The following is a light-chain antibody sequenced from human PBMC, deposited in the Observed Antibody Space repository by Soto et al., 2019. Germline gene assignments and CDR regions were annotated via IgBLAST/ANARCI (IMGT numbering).Light chain of an antibody. CDR2: DAS. V-gene: IGKV3-11*01. Sequence: EVVLTQSPATLSLSPGERATLSCRASQSVSRFLAWYQQKPGQAPRLLIFDASNRATGIPARFSASGSGTDFTLTISILESEDSAVYYCQPRSDWPITFGQGTRLDI. CDR1: QSVSRF. CDR3: QPRSDWPIT. J-gene: IGKJ5*01.